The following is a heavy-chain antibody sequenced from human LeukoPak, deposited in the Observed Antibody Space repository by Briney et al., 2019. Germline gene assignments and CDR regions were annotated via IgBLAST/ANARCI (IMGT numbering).Heavy chain of an antibody. CDR2: IYYSGTT. CDR1: GGSISSYY. J-gene: IGHJ4*02. V-gene: IGHV4-59*08. D-gene: IGHD6-13*01. CDR3: ARRGIAAAGYDY. Sequence: PSETLSLTCTVSGGSISSYYWSWIRQPPGKGLEWIGYIYYSGTTNYNPSLRSRVTILVDTSKNQFSLNLSSVTAADTAVYYCARRGIAAAGYDYWGQGTLVTVSS.